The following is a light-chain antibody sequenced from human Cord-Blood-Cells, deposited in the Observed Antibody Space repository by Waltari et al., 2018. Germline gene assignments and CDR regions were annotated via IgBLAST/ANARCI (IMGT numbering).Light chain of an antibody. J-gene: IGKJ3*01. CDR3: QQYDNLPLT. CDR2: DAS. CDR1: QDISNY. Sequence: DIPMTQSPSSLSASVGDRVTITFQASQDISNYLNWYQQKPGQAPKLLIYDASNLETGVPSRFSGSGSGTDFTFTISSLQPEDIATYYCQQYDNLPLTFGPGTKVDIK. V-gene: IGKV1-33*01.